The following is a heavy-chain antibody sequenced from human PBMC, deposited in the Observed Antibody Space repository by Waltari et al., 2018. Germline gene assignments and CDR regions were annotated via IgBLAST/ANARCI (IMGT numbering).Heavy chain of an antibody. V-gene: IGHV1-69*01. D-gene: IGHD3-10*01. CDR3: ARVGYGSGSNYYYYYGMDV. CDR2: FIPIFGTA. J-gene: IGHJ6*02. Sequence: QVQLVQSGAEVKKPGSSVKVSCKASGGTFSSYAISWVRQAPGQGLEWMGGFIPIFGTANYAQKFQGRVTITADESTSTAYMELSSLRSEDTAVYYCARVGYGSGSNYYYYYGMDVWGQGTTVTVSS. CDR1: GGTFSSYA.